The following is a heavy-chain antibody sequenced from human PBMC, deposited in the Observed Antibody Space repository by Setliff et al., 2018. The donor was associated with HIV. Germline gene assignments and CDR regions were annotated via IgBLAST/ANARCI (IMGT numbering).Heavy chain of an antibody. D-gene: IGHD3-10*01. CDR1: GFTFDDYA. V-gene: IGHV3-9*01. Sequence: GGSLRLSCAASGFTFDDYAMHWVRQAPGKGLEWVSSISWNSGSIGYADSVKGRFTISRDNAKNSLYLQMNSLRAEDTAVYYCAKVVRGAISTIIDYWGQGTLVTVSS. J-gene: IGHJ4*02. CDR2: ISWNSGSI. CDR3: AKVVRGAISTIIDY.